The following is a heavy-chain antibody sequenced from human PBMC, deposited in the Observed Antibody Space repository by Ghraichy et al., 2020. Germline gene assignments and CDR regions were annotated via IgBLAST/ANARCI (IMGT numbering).Heavy chain of an antibody. CDR3: ARRMVVGSGWNHFHTGLLDWFDP. Sequence: SETLSLTCTVSGGSISSSSYYWGWIRQPPGKGLEWIGSIYYSGSTYYNPSLKSRVTISVDTSKNQFSLKLSSVTAADTAVYYCARRMVVGSGWNHFHTGLLDWFDPWGQGTLVTVSS. CDR2: IYYSGST. V-gene: IGHV4-39*01. J-gene: IGHJ5*02. CDR1: GGSISSSSYY. D-gene: IGHD6-19*01.